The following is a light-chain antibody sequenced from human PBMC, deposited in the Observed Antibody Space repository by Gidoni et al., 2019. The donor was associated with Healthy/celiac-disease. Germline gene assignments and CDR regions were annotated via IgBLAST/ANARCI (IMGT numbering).Light chain of an antibody. J-gene: IGKJ1*01. CDR1: QGISSW. Sequence: DIQLTQSPSSVSASVGDRVTITCRASQGISSWLAWYQKKPGKDPKLLSYAASSFQSGVPSRVSGSGSGTDFTLTISRLQPEDFATYYCQQANSFPRTFGQGTKVEIK. CDR2: AAS. CDR3: QQANSFPRT. V-gene: IGKV1-12*01.